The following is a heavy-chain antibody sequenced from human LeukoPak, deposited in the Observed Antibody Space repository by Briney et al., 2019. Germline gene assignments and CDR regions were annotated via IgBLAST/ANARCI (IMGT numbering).Heavy chain of an antibody. CDR2: IYHDGRT. J-gene: IGHJ4*02. Sequence: PSETLSLTCTVSGYSISSGYCWGWIRQPPGKGLEWIGTIYHDGRTYFNPSLKSRVTISLDTSKNQFSLKLSSVTAADTAMYYCVKSGGYGLIDYWGQGTLVTVSS. D-gene: IGHD6-19*01. CDR1: GYSISSGYC. V-gene: IGHV4-38-2*02. CDR3: VKSGGYGLIDY.